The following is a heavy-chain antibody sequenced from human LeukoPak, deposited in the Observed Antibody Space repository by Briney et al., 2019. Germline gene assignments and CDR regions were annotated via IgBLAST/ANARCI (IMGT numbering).Heavy chain of an antibody. Sequence: GGSLRLSCAASGFTFSNYGMSWVRQAPGKGLELVANIKQDRSEKYYVDSVKGRFTISRDNAKNSLYLQMNSLRAEDTAVYYCARLREIPVFGVVTKSTSYFDYWGQGTLVTVSS. CDR1: GFTFSNYG. CDR2: IKQDRSEK. J-gene: IGHJ4*02. CDR3: ARLREIPVFGVVTKSTSYFDY. D-gene: IGHD3-3*01. V-gene: IGHV3-7*01.